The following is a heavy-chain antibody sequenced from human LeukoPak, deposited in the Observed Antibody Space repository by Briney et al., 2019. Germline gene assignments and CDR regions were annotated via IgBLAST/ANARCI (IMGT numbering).Heavy chain of an antibody. CDR2: IAHDGSVK. CDR3: AFFVREPQN. D-gene: IGHD3-10*02. CDR1: TVIFRKYW. Sequence: GGSLRLSCAASTVIFRKYWMGWARQAPGKGLEWVANIAHDGSVKWYVDSVKGRFIISRDNARDSLYLQMNGLRGEDTAIYYCAFFVREPQNWGQGTLVTVSS. V-gene: IGHV3-7*01. J-gene: IGHJ1*01.